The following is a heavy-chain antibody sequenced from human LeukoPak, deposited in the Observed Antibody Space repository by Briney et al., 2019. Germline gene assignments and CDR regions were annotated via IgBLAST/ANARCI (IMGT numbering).Heavy chain of an antibody. Sequence: SETLSLTCTVSGGSISSSSYYWGWIRQPPGNGLEWIGSIYYSGSTYYNPSLKSRVTISVDTSKNQFSLKLSSVTAADTAVYYCARGRGYYGSGSYYNVHYYYYMDVWGKGTTVTVSS. CDR1: GGSISSSSYY. CDR3: ARGRGYYGSGSYYNVHYYYYMDV. CDR2: IYYSGST. J-gene: IGHJ6*03. V-gene: IGHV4-39*07. D-gene: IGHD3-10*01.